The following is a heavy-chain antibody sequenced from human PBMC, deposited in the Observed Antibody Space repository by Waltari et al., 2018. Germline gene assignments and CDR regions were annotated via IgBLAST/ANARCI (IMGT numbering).Heavy chain of an antibody. D-gene: IGHD6-19*01. Sequence: QVRMVESGGGVVQPGRSVRLSCEAAGFTFSPYDMYWSRTAPGKGLEWVAVIAYDGINKFYVDSAKGRFTISRDNSWNTLYLQMNSLRVEDTAVYYCAKRGSRDSSGWFPELDYWGQGALVTVSS. CDR3: AKRGSRDSSGWFPELDY. J-gene: IGHJ4*02. V-gene: IGHV3-30*18. CDR2: IAYDGINK. CDR1: GFTFSPYD.